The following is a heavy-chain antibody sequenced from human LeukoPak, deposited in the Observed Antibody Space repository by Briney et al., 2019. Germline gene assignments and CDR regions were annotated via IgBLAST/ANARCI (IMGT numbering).Heavy chain of an antibody. D-gene: IGHD3-10*01. J-gene: IGHJ5*02. CDR2: IYYSGST. Sequence: SETLSLTCTVSGGSISSSSYYWGWIRQPPGKGLEWIGSIYYSGSTYYNPSLKSRVTISVDTSKNQFSLKLNSVTAADTAVYYCARENYGSGSYYKTWGQGTLVTVSS. V-gene: IGHV4-39*02. CDR3: ARENYGSGSYYKT. CDR1: GGSISSSSYY.